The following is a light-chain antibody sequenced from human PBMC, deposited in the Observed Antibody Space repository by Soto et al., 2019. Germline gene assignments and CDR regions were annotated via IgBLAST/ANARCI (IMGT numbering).Light chain of an antibody. CDR2: GAS. CDR3: HQYGSSAWT. V-gene: IGKV3-20*01. J-gene: IGKJ1*01. Sequence: EIVLTQSPGTLSLSPGERATLSCRASQIIMRKYLAWYQQRFGQAPRLLIYGASSRATGIPDRFSGSGSGTDFTLIISRLEPEDFAVYYCHQYGSSAWTFGQGTKVDIK. CDR1: QIIMRKY.